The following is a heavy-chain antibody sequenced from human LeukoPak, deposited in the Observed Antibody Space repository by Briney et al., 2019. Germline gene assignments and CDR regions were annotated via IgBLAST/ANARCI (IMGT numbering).Heavy chain of an antibody. J-gene: IGHJ3*02. V-gene: IGHV3-21*01. D-gene: IGHD6-19*01. CDR2: ISSSSSYI. Sequence: GGSLRLSCAASGFTFSSYSMNWVRQAPGKGLEWVSSISSSSSYIYYADSVKGRFTISRDNAKNSLYLQMNSLRAEDTAVYYCARALGWRDAFDIWGQGTMVTVFS. CDR3: ARALGWRDAFDI. CDR1: GFTFSSYS.